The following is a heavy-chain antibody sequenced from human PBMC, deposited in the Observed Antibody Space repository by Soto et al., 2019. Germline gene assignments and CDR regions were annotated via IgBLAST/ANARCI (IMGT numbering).Heavy chain of an antibody. J-gene: IGHJ6*02. CDR2: INPSGGST. Sequence: ASVKVSCKASEYTFTSYYMHWVRQAPGQGLEWMGIINPSGGSTSYAQKFQGRVTMTRDTSTSTVYMELSSLRSEDTAVYYCARHLYRSSSVTSGYGMDVWGQGTMVTVSS. CDR3: ARHLYRSSSVTSGYGMDV. D-gene: IGHD6-13*01. V-gene: IGHV1-46*01. CDR1: EYTFTSYY.